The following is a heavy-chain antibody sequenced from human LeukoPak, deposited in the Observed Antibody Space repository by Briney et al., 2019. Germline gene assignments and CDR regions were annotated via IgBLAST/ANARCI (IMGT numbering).Heavy chain of an antibody. D-gene: IGHD4-17*01. J-gene: IGHJ3*01. CDR1: GFTFSNYA. V-gene: IGHV3-23*01. CDR2: ITSAGAP. CDR3: ARDPNGDYIGAFEF. Sequence: GGSLRLSCAASGFTFSNYAVMWVRQAPGQGLERVSAITSAGAPRYADSVKGRFTISRDNSKNTLYLQMNSLRAEDTAQYFCARDPNGDYIGAFEFWGQGTGVTVSS.